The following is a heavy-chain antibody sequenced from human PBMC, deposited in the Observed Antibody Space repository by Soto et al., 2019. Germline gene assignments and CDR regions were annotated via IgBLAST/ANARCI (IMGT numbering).Heavy chain of an antibody. CDR2: ISAYNGNT. CDR1: GYTFTSYG. Sequence: GASVKVSCKASGYTFTSYGISWVRQAPGQGIEWMGWISAYNGNTNYAQKLQGRVTMTTDTSTSTAYMELRSLRSDDTAVYYCAREGCSGGSCYSRVHYYYYYGMDVWGQGTTVTVSS. D-gene: IGHD2-15*01. V-gene: IGHV1-18*01. J-gene: IGHJ6*02. CDR3: AREGCSGGSCYSRVHYYYYYGMDV.